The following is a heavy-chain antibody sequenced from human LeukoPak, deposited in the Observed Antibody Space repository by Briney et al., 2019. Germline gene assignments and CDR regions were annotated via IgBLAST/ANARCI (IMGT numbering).Heavy chain of an antibody. Sequence: SETLSLTCTVSGGSISSSSYYWAWIRQPPGKGLEWIGSIYYSGSTYYNPSLKSRVTISVDTSKNQFSLKLSSVTAADTAVRYCARLRGYCSNGVCFNYYMDVWGKGTTVTVSS. CDR3: ARLRGYCSNGVCFNYYMDV. J-gene: IGHJ6*03. CDR2: IYYSGST. V-gene: IGHV4-39*01. D-gene: IGHD2-8*01. CDR1: GGSISSSSYY.